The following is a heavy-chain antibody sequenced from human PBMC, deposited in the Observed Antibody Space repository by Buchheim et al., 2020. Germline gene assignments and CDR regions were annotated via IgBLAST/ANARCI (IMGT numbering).Heavy chain of an antibody. V-gene: IGHV3-23*01. Sequence: EVQLLESGGGLVQPGGSLRLSCAASGFTFSSYAMNWVRQAPGKGLEWVSAISGSGTGTYYADSVKGRFTISRDNSKNTLYLQMNSLRAEDTAVYYCAKDRALGNYGLNHFDYWGQGTL. CDR2: ISGSGTGT. CDR1: GFTFSSYA. J-gene: IGHJ4*02. D-gene: IGHD1-7*01. CDR3: AKDRALGNYGLNHFDY.